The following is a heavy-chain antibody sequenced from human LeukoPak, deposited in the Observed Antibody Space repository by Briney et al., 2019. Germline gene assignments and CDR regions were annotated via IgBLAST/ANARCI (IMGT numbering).Heavy chain of an antibody. CDR3: ARGLYTSSSYNWFDP. CDR1: GFTVSSNY. Sequence: GGSLRLSCAASGFTVSSNYTSWVRQAPGKGLEWVSVLYSGGSIYYADSVKGRFTTSRDNSKNTLYLQMNSLRAEDTAVYYCARGLYTSSSYNWFDPWGQGTLVTVSS. J-gene: IGHJ5*02. CDR2: LYSGGSI. D-gene: IGHD1-26*01. V-gene: IGHV3-53*01.